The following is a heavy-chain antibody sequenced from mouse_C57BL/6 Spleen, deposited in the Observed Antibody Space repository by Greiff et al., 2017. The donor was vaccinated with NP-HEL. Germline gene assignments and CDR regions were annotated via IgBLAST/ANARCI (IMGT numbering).Heavy chain of an antibody. CDR3: ARGRIYYDYDAAWFAY. Sequence: EVMLVESGGGLVKPGGSLKLSCAASGFTFSDYGMHWVRQAPEKGLEWVAYISSGSSTIYYADTVKGRFTISRDNAKNTLFLQMTSLRSEDTAMYYCARGRIYYDYDAAWFAYWGQGTLVTVSA. D-gene: IGHD2-4*01. V-gene: IGHV5-17*01. J-gene: IGHJ3*01. CDR2: ISSGSSTI. CDR1: GFTFSDYG.